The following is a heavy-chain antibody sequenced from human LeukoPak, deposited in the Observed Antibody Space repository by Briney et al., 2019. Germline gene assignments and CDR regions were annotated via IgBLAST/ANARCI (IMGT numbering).Heavy chain of an antibody. Sequence: GGSLRLSCAASGFTVSSNYMSWVRQAPGKGLEWVSVIYSGGSTYYADSVKGRFTISRDNSKNTLYLQMNSLRAEDTAVYYCAKSYSSGWPRLYYFDYWGQGTLVTVSS. CDR1: GFTVSSNY. V-gene: IGHV3-53*01. D-gene: IGHD6-19*01. CDR3: AKSYSSGWPRLYYFDY. J-gene: IGHJ4*02. CDR2: IYSGGST.